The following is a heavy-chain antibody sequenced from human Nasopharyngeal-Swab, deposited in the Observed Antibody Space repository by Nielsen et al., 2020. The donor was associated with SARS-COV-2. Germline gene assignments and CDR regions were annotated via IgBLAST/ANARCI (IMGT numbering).Heavy chain of an antibody. Sequence: GGSLRPSFAASGFTVSTNYMSWVPQAPGKGLGWVSVIYSVGSTYYADSVKGGFTISRHNSKNTLYIQMNSLRAEDTAVYYCAGGRYWYFDLWGRGTLVTVSS. J-gene: IGHJ2*01. V-gene: IGHV3-53*04. CDR3: AGGRYWYFDL. CDR2: IYSVGST. CDR1: GFTVSTNY.